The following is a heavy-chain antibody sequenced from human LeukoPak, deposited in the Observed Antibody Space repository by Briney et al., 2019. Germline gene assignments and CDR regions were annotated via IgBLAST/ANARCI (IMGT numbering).Heavy chain of an antibody. Sequence: GGSLRLSCAASGFTFSSYWMSWVRQAPGKGLEWVANIKQDGSEKYYVDSVKGRFTISRDNSKNSLYLQMNSLRAEDTAVYYCAKDRPYYGSGSQPIFDYWGQGTLVTVSS. D-gene: IGHD3-10*01. CDR3: AKDRPYYGSGSQPIFDY. J-gene: IGHJ4*02. CDR1: GFTFSSYW. V-gene: IGHV3-7*03. CDR2: IKQDGSEK.